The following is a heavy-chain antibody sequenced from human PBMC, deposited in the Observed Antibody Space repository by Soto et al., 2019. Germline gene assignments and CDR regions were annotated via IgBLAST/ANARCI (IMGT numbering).Heavy chain of an antibody. V-gene: IGHV3-23*01. D-gene: IGHD3-10*01. CDR3: AKDRFTSTVRKYWFFDL. J-gene: IGHJ2*01. CDR2: ISGGDGDT. Sequence: EVQLLESGGGLVKPGGSLRLSCAASGFTFTNYAMTWVRQVPGKGLEWVSSISGGDGDTSYADSVKGRFTISRDNSENTMFLQMNSLRPDDTAVYYCAKDRFTSTVRKYWFFDLWGRGTLVTVSS. CDR1: GFTFTNYA.